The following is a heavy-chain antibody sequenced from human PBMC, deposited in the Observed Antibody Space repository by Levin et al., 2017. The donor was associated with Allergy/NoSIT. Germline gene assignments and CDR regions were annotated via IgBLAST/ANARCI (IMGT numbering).Heavy chain of an antibody. CDR3: ASDGSYDTLDI. D-gene: IGHD6-6*01. CDR2: ISSSSTYI. J-gene: IGHJ3*02. Sequence: GGSLRLSCAASGFTFSGYTLKWVRQAPGKGLEWVSSISSSSTYIYYADSLKGRFTISRDDAKNSLSLQMNSLRVEDTAVYYCASDGSYDTLDIWGQGTMVTVSS. CDR1: GFTFSGYT. V-gene: IGHV3-21*01.